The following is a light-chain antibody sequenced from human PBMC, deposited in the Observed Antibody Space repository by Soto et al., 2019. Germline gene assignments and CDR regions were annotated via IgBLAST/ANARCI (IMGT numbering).Light chain of an antibody. CDR1: QSVSSN. CDR2: AAS. CDR3: QQYGSSPDLIT. V-gene: IGKV3-20*01. J-gene: IGKJ3*01. Sequence: EIVMTQSPATLSVSPGERATLSCRASQSVSSNLAWYQQKPGQAPRLLIYAASSRATGIPDRFSGSGSGTDFTLTITGLEPEDFAVYYCQQYGSSPDLITFGPGTKVDIK.